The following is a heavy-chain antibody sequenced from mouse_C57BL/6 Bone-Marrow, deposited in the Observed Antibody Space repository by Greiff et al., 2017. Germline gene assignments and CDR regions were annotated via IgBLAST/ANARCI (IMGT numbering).Heavy chain of an antibody. V-gene: IGHV5-6*01. CDR1: GFTFSSYG. CDR2: ISSGGSYT. J-gene: IGHJ2*01. CDR3: ARHRNFDY. Sequence: VQLKESGGDLVKPGGSLKLSCAASGFTFSSYGMSWVRQTPDKRLEWVATISSGGSYTYYPDSVKGRFTISRDNAKITLYLQMSSLKSEDTAMYYCARHRNFDYWGQGTTLTVSS.